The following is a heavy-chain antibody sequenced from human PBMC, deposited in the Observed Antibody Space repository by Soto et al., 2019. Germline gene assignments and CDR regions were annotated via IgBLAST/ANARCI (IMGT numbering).Heavy chain of an antibody. J-gene: IGHJ4*02. Sequence: PSETLSLTCTVSGGSISSSSYYWGWIRQPPGKGLEWIGSIYYSGSTYYNPSLKSRVTISVDTSKNQFSLKLSSVTAADTAVYYRARHPAGVLWFGERGNYFDYWGQGTLVTVSS. CDR2: IYYSGST. CDR1: GGSISSSSYY. V-gene: IGHV4-39*01. D-gene: IGHD3-10*01. CDR3: ARHPAGVLWFGERGNYFDY.